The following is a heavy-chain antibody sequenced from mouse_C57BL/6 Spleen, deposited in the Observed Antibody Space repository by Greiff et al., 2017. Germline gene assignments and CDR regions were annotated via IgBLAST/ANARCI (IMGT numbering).Heavy chain of an antibody. D-gene: IGHD1-1*01. CDR2: INPGSGGT. CDR3: ARTYYGSSTYYFDD. CDR1: GYAFTNYL. V-gene: IGHV1-54*01. Sequence: QVQLQQSGAELVRPGTSVKVSCKASGYAFTNYLIEWVKQRPGQGLEWIGVINPGSGGTNYNEKFKGKATLTADKSSSTAYMQLSSLTSEDSAVYFCARTYYGSSTYYFDDWGQGTTLTVSS. J-gene: IGHJ2*01.